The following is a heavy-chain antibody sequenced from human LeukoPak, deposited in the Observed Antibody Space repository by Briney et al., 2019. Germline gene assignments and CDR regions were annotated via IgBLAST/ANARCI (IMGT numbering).Heavy chain of an antibody. CDR2: IHYRGTT. V-gene: IGHV4-39*07. CDR1: GGSISSTSYY. D-gene: IGHD3-3*01. CDR3: AREGSGYSTNFDY. J-gene: IGHJ4*02. Sequence: SETLSLTCIVSGGSISSTSYYWGWIRQSPGKGLEWIGSIHYRGTTYYNPSLLSRGTILVDTSKNQFSLKLNSVTAADTAVYFCAREGSGYSTNFDYWGQGTLVTVSS.